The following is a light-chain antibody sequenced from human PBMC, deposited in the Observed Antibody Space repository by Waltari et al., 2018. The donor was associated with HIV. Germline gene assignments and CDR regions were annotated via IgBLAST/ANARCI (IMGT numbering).Light chain of an antibody. Sequence: DIVMTQSPASLPVSLGARAAINCQSSQSIFYNSNSKNYLAWYQQKPGQPPRLLIYWASTRESGVPDRFSGSGSGTDFTLTISSLQAEDVAVYYCQQYYSTPLTFGQGTKVEIK. V-gene: IGKV4-1*01. CDR3: QQYYSTPLT. CDR1: QSIFYNSNSKNY. CDR2: WAS. J-gene: IGKJ1*01.